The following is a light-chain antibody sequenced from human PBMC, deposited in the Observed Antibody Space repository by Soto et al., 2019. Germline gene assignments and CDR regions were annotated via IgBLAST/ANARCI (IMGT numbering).Light chain of an antibody. V-gene: IGLV6-57*04. CDR2: EDN. J-gene: IGLJ2*01. CDR3: QSYHSGNVV. Sequence: FMLTQPHSVSKSPGKTVTISCTRSSGSIASNYVQWYQQRPGSAPTPVIYEDNERPSGVPDRFSGSIDSSSNSASLTISGLKTDDEADYYCQSYHSGNVVFGGGTKLTVL. CDR1: SGSIASNY.